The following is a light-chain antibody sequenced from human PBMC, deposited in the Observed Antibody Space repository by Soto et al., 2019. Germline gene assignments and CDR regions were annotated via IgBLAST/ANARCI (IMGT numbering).Light chain of an antibody. CDR2: KAS. CDR3: QQYNRYPLLT. J-gene: IGKJ3*01. V-gene: IGKV1-5*03. CDR1: QSISSW. Sequence: DIQMTQSPSTLSASVGDRVTITCRASQSISSWLAWYQQKPGKAPKLLIYKASSLESGVPLRFSGSGSGTEFTLTISSLQPDDFATYYCQQYNRYPLLTFGPGTKVDVK.